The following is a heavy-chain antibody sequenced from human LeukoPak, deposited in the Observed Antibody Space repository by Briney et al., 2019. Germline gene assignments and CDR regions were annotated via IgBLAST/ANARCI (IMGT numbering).Heavy chain of an antibody. Sequence: GESLKISCQSSGYSFSTYWIGWVRQMPGKGLEWMGIIYPGDSDTRYSPSSQGQVTISADKSISTAYLQWSSLKASDTAMYYCARQYSYGTDAFDIWGQGAMVTVSS. CDR3: ARQYSYGTDAFDI. V-gene: IGHV5-51*01. CDR2: IYPGDSDT. J-gene: IGHJ3*02. CDR1: GYSFSTYW. D-gene: IGHD5-18*01.